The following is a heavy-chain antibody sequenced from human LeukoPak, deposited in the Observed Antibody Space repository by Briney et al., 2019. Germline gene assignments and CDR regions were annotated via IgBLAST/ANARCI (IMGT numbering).Heavy chain of an antibody. D-gene: IGHD1-26*01. CDR1: GFTFSSYA. J-gene: IGHJ4*02. V-gene: IGHV3-7*01. CDR3: ARDKIGGATLFDY. CDR2: IKQDGSEK. Sequence: GGSLRLSCAASGFTFSSYAIHWVRQAPGKGLEWVANIKQDGSEKYYVDSVKGRFTISRDNAKNSLYLQMNSLRAEDTAVYECARDKIGGATLFDYGGQGPLVTVSS.